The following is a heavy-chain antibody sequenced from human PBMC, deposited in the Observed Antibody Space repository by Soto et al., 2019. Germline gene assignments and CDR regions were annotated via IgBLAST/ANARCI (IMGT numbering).Heavy chain of an antibody. CDR3: AREGGSYTNWFDP. CDR2: IYYSGNT. V-gene: IGHV4-59*01. CDR1: GGSITSYY. D-gene: IGHD3-3*01. J-gene: IGHJ5*02. Sequence: SETLSLTCSVSGGSITSYYWSWVRQPPGMGLEWLGHIYYSGNTNYNPSLKSRVTISVDTSKNQFSLILTSVNVADTAVYYCAREGGSYTNWFDPRGQRMPVTVSS.